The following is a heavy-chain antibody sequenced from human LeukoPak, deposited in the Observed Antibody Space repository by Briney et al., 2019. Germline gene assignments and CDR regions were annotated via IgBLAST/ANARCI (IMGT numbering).Heavy chain of an antibody. Sequence: VASVKVSCKASGYTFTGYYMHWVRQAPGQGLEWMGRINPNSGGTNYAQKFQGRVTMTRDTSISTAYMELSRLTSDDTAVYYCARSLIPYSGSYYPLALYFDYWGQGTLVTVSS. CDR2: INPNSGGT. D-gene: IGHD1-26*01. CDR3: ARSLIPYSGSYYPLALYFDY. CDR1: GYTFTGYY. J-gene: IGHJ4*02. V-gene: IGHV1-2*06.